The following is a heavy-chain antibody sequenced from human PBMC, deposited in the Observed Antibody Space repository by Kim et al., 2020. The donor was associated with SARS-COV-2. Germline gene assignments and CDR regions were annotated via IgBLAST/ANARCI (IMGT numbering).Heavy chain of an antibody. Sequence: SETLSLTCTVSRGSIGSGSSYWNWIRQPAGKGLEWIGRIYISGNTNYNPSLKSRATILLDTSKNQFSLKLTSVTATDTAYYFCAKEEFGQFLVPGAFDIWGRGTMVTVSS. V-gene: IGHV4-61*02. CDR2: IYISGNT. D-gene: IGHD3-3*01. CDR3: AKEEFGQFLVPGAFDI. CDR1: RGSIGSGSSY. J-gene: IGHJ3*02.